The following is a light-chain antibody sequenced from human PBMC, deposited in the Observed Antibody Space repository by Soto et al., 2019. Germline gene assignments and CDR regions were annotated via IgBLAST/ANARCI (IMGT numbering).Light chain of an antibody. CDR3: SSYTTSNTRQIV. CDR1: SSDVGGYNC. CDR2: DVS. J-gene: IGLJ1*01. Sequence: SALTQPASVSGSPGQSITISCTGTSSDVGGYNCVSWYQQHPGKAPKFMIYDVSNRPSGVSNRFSGSKSGNTASLTISGLQAEDEADYYCSSYTTSNTRQIVFGTGTKVTVL. V-gene: IGLV2-14*01.